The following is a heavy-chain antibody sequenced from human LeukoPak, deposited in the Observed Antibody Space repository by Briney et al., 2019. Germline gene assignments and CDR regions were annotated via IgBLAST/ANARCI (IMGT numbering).Heavy chain of an antibody. CDR3: ARTTQRCGMDV. CDR1: GGSISSGSYY. CDR2: IYTSGST. Sequence: SETLSLTCTVSGGSISSGSYYWSWIRQPAGKGLEWIGRIYTSGSTNYNPSLKSRVTISVDTSKNQFSLKLSSVTAADTAVYYCARTTQRCGMDVWGQGTTVTVSS. J-gene: IGHJ6*02. D-gene: IGHD1-1*01. V-gene: IGHV4-61*02.